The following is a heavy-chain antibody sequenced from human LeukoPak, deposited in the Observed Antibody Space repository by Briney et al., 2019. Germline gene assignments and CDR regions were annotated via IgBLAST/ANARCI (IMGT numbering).Heavy chain of an antibody. CDR3: AREEGKGNLPRPFDY. CDR1: GFTFSSYE. Sequence: GGSLRLSCAASGFTFSSYEMNWVRQAPGKGLEWVSYISSSGSTIYYADSVKGRFTISRDNAKNSLYLQMNSLRAEDTAVYYCAREEGKGNLPRPFDYWGQGTLVTVSS. D-gene: IGHD6-6*01. J-gene: IGHJ4*02. CDR2: ISSSGSTI. V-gene: IGHV3-48*03.